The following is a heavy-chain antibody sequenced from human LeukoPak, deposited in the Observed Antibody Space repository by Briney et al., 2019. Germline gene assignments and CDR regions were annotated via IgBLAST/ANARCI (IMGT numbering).Heavy chain of an antibody. D-gene: IGHD3-22*01. CDR3: ARGLIYYYSSGYYYLSSKRYYFDY. V-gene: IGHV4-34*01. J-gene: IGHJ4*02. CDR1: GGSFSGHY. CDR2: IYHSGST. Sequence: PSETLSLTCAVYGGSFSGHYWSWIRQPPGKGLEWIGEIYHSGSTNYNPSLKSRVTISVDTSKNQFSLKLSSVTAADTAVYYCARGLIYYYSSGYYYLSSKRYYFDYWGQGTLVTVSS.